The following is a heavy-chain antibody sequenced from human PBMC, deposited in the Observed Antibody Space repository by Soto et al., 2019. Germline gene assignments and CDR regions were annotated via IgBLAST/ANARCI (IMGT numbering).Heavy chain of an antibody. CDR2: IIPIFGTA. CDR3: ARAPAAAGMLLADYYYYYGMDV. D-gene: IGHD6-13*01. CDR1: GGTFSSYA. V-gene: IGHV1-69*13. Sequence: SVKVSCKASGGTFSSYAISWVRQAPGQGLEWMGGIIPIFGTANYAQKFQGRVTITADESTSTAYMELSSLRSEDTAVYYCARAPAAAGMLLADYYYYYGMDVWGQGTTVTVSS. J-gene: IGHJ6*02.